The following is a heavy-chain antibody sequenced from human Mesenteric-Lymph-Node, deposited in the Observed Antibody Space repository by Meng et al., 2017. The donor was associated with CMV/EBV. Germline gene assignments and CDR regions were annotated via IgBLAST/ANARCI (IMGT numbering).Heavy chain of an antibody. J-gene: IGHJ4*02. D-gene: IGHD3-3*01. CDR2: ISSSSSYI. V-gene: IGHV3-21*01. CDR1: GFTFSSYS. CDR3: ARDGLKSGSNDY. Sequence: GESLKISCAASGFTFSSYSMNWVRQAPGKGLEWVSSISSSSSYIYYADSVKGRFTISRDNAKNSLYLQMNSLRAEDTAVYYCARDGLKSGSNDYWGQGTLVTVSS.